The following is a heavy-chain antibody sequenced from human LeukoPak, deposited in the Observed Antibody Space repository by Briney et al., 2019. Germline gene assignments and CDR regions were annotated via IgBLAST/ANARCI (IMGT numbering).Heavy chain of an antibody. CDR2: ITANSVTR. J-gene: IGHJ6*02. D-gene: IGHD3-9*01. V-gene: IGHV3-48*01. CDR3: ARDLDILTGYYSIHYFYGMDV. Sequence: GESLRLSCAASGYTFSDYSVNWVRQAPGKGLEWVSYITANSVTRFYADSVKGRFTISRDNAKNSLSLQMNSLRAEDTAVYYCARDLDILTGYYSIHYFYGMDVWGQGTTVTVSS. CDR1: GYTFSDYS.